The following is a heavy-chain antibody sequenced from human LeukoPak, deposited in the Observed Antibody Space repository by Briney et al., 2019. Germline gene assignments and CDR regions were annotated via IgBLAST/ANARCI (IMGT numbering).Heavy chain of an antibody. CDR3: GRHRQYSQHDVDY. CDR1: GGSINRSIYY. Sequence: SETLSLXCTVSGGSINRSIYYWGWIRQPPGKGLEWLGSMYYSGSTYYNPSLKSRVTISVDTSKNQFSLKLSSVTAADTAVYYCGRHRQYSQHDVDYWGQGTLVTVSS. V-gene: IGHV4-39*01. J-gene: IGHJ4*02. CDR2: MYYSGST. D-gene: IGHD6-13*01.